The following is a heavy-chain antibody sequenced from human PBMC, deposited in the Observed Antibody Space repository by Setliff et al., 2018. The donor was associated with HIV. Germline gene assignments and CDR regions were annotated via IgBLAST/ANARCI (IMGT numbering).Heavy chain of an antibody. J-gene: IGHJ4*02. CDR3: TREIRDGYPRSSN. CDR2: IKSKTDGGTT. Sequence: GGSLRLSCAASELTFSNYAMTWVRQAPGKGLEWIGRIKSKTDGGTTDYAAPVKGRFTISRDDSKSTLYLQLTTLRTEDTGFYFCTREIRDGYPRSSNWGQGTLVTVSS. V-gene: IGHV3-15*01. CDR1: ELTFSNYA. D-gene: IGHD3-10*01.